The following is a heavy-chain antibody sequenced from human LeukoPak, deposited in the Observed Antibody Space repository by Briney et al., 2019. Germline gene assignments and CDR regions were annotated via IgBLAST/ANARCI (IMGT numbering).Heavy chain of an antibody. CDR3: SGTSYVWGSYRSLDF. CDR2: IRTKAYGGTP. D-gene: IGHD3-16*02. V-gene: IGHV3-49*04. J-gene: IGHJ4*02. CDR1: GFTFGDYA. Sequence: PGGSLRLSCTTSGFTFGDYAMSWVRQAPGKGLEWVGFIRTKAYGGTPEYAASVKGRLSSSSDDFKMIAYLQVNSLKTEDTAVYVCSGTSYVWGSYRSLDFWGQGTLVTVSS.